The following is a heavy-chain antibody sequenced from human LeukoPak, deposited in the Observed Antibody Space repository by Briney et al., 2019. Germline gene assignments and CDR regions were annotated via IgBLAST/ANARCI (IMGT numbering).Heavy chain of an antibody. CDR2: INHSGST. Sequence: PSETLSLTCAVYGGSFSGYYWSWIRQPPGKGLEWIGEINHSGSTNYNPSLKSRVTISVDTSKNQFSLKLSSVTAADTAVYYCARRGGYKSLDYWGQGTLVTVSS. CDR1: GGSFSGYY. CDR3: ARRGGYKSLDY. D-gene: IGHD5-24*01. V-gene: IGHV4-34*01. J-gene: IGHJ4*02.